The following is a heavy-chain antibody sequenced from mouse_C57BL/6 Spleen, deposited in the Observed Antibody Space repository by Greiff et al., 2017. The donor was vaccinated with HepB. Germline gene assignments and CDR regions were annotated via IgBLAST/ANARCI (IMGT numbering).Heavy chain of an antibody. V-gene: IGHV1-55*01. Sequence: QVQLQQPGAELVKPGASVKMSCKASGYTFTSYWITWVKQRPGQGLEWIGDIYPGSGSTNYNEKFKSKATLTVDTSSSTAYMQLSSLTSEDSAVYYCARAHHYYGSSYGAMDYWGQGTSVTVSA. CDR2: IYPGSGST. CDR3: ARAHHYYGSSYGAMDY. D-gene: IGHD1-1*01. J-gene: IGHJ4*01. CDR1: GYTFTSYW.